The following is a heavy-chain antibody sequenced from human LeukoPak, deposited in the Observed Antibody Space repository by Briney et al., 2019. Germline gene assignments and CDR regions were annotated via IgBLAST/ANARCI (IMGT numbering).Heavy chain of an antibody. J-gene: IGHJ4*02. D-gene: IGHD3-10*01. CDR2: IYPGDSDT. CDR1: GYSFTSYW. V-gene: IGHV5-51*01. Sequence: GESLKISCKGSGYSFTSYWIGWVRQMPGKGLEWMGIIYPGDSDTRYSPSFQGQVTISADKSTSTAYLQRSSLKASDTAMYYCARLPANMVPYYWGQGTLVTVSS. CDR3: ARLPANMVPYY.